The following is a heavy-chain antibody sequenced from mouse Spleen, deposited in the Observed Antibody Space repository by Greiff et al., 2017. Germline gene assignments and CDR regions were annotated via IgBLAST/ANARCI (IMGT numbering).Heavy chain of an antibody. Sequence: EVKLMESGAELVKPGASVKLSCTASGFNIKDYYMHWVKQRTEQGLEWIGRIDPEDGETKYAPKFQGKATITADTSSNTAYLQLSSLTSEDTAVYYCARAAITPYYFDYWGQGTTLTVSS. CDR2: IDPEDGET. J-gene: IGHJ2*01. V-gene: IGHV14-2*01. CDR1: GFNIKDYY. D-gene: IGHD2-4*01. CDR3: ARAAITPYYFDY.